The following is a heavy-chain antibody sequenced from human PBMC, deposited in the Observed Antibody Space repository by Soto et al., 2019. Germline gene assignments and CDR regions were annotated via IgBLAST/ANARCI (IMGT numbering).Heavy chain of an antibody. J-gene: IGHJ5*01. CDR1: GYTFTNYG. D-gene: IGHD2-15*01. V-gene: IGHV1-18*04. CDR3: ARDLRIKGPPRKNWLDP. Sequence: QIQLVQSGGEVKKPGASVKVSCKASGYTFTNYGIDWVRRAPGQGLEWMGWISANNGDTNYAQKFQGRVTMTTDTSTSTAYMEVRSLTSDDTAVYYCARDLRIKGPPRKNWLDPWGQGTLVTVSS. CDR2: ISANNGDT.